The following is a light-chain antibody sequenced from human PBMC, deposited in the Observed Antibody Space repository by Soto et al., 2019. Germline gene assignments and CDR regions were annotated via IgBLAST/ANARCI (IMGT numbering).Light chain of an antibody. CDR2: ATS. CDR3: LQDYNYPRT. Sequence: AVQLTQSPSSLSASVGDRVTITCRASQDIRTELGWYQQKPGKAPNLLIYATSSLQSGVPSRFSGSGSGTDFTLTISSLRPEDFATYYCLQDYNYPRTFGQGTKVDIK. V-gene: IGKV1-6*01. CDR1: QDIRTE. J-gene: IGKJ1*01.